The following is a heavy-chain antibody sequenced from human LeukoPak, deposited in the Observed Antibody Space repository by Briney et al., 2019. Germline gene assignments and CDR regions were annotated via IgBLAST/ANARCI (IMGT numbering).Heavy chain of an antibody. CDR1: GYSISSGYY. J-gene: IGHJ4*02. Sequence: SETLSLTCTVSGYSISSGYYWGWIRQPPRKGLEWIASIYHSGSNYYNPYLKCRVNISVDTSKNQFSLKLSSVTAADTAVYYCARGTYYYDSSGYSPLDYWGQGTLVTVSS. CDR3: ARGTYYYDSSGYSPLDY. V-gene: IGHV4-38-2*02. CDR2: IYHSGSN. D-gene: IGHD3-22*01.